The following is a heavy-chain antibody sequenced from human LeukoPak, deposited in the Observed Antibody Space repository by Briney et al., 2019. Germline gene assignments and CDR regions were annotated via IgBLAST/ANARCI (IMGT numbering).Heavy chain of an antibody. CDR3: AKDKFIAAAATPFDY. CDR2: ITSSGSTI. J-gene: IGHJ4*02. D-gene: IGHD6-13*01. CDR1: GFTFSSYE. Sequence: SGGSLRLSCAASGFTFSSYEMNWVRQAPGKGLEWISYITSSGSTIYYADSVKGRFTISRDNSKNTLYLQMNSLRAEDTAVYYCAKDKFIAAAATPFDYWGQGTLVTVSS. V-gene: IGHV3-48*03.